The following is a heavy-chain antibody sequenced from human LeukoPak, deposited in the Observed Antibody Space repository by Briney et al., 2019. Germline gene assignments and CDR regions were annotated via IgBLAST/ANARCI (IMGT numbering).Heavy chain of an antibody. CDR3: VRGNDYGGPHY. J-gene: IGHJ4*02. D-gene: IGHD4-23*01. V-gene: IGHV3-74*01. Sequence: GGSLRLSCAVSGFTFSSYWMHWVRQAPGKGLVWVSRIDRDGSRINYADSVKGRFTISRDNGKNTLFPQMNSLRAEDAAVYYCVRGNDYGGPHYWGQGTLVTVSS. CDR2: IDRDGSRI. CDR1: GFTFSSYW.